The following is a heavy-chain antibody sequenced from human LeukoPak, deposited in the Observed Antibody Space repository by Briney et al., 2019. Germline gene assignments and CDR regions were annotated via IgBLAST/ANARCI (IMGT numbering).Heavy chain of an antibody. Sequence: GGSLRLSCAASEFSVGSNYMSWVRQAPGKGLEWVSFMSGSGDSTYYADSVKGRFTISRDNSKNTLYLQMNSLRADDTAVYYCANLNTTYSSSWYEVGSYYYYYYYMDVWGKGTTVTVSS. CDR3: ANLNTTYSSSWYEVGSYYYYYYYMDV. J-gene: IGHJ6*03. D-gene: IGHD6-13*01. V-gene: IGHV3-23*01. CDR2: MSGSGDST. CDR1: EFSVGSNY.